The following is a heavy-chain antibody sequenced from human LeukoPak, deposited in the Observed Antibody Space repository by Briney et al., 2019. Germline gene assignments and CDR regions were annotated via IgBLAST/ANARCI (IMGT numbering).Heavy chain of an antibody. CDR1: GYTFTGYY. D-gene: IGHD6-19*01. J-gene: IGHJ6*02. CDR2: INPNSGGT. V-gene: IGHV1-2*02. CDR3: ARLAAVAGKRYYYYGMDV. Sequence: ASVKVSCKASGYTFTGYYMHWVRQAPGQGLEWMGWINPNSGGTNYAQKFQGRVTMTRDTSISTAYMELSRLRSDDTAVYYCARLAAVAGKRYYYYGMDVWGQGTTVTVSS.